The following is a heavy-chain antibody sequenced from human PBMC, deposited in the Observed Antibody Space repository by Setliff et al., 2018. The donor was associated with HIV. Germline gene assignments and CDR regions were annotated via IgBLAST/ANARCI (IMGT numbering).Heavy chain of an antibody. CDR3: TRGTPDHEVWYFDL. V-gene: IGHV4-31*03. CDR1: SSSIRGGGYY. J-gene: IGHJ2*01. Sequence: SETLSLTCTVSSSSIRGGGYYWNWIRQHPGKGLEWIGYIYHSGSTYYNPSLKSRVTISVDTSKNQFSLKLSSVTAADTAIYYCTRGTPDHEVWYFDLWGRGTLVTVSS. CDR2: IYHSGST.